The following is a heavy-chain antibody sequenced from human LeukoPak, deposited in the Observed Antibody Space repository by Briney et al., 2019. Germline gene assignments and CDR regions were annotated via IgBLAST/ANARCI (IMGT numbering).Heavy chain of an antibody. J-gene: IGHJ5*02. Sequence: ASVKVSCKASRYTFTAYYMHWVRHATGQGLEWMGWITPNSGGTNYAQKFQGRVTMTRDTSMSTAYVELSRLRSDDTAVYYCLLWFGELLSKGDWFDPWGQGTLVTVSS. CDR1: RYTFTAYY. D-gene: IGHD3-10*01. CDR3: LLWFGELLSKGDWFDP. CDR2: ITPNSGGT. V-gene: IGHV1-2*02.